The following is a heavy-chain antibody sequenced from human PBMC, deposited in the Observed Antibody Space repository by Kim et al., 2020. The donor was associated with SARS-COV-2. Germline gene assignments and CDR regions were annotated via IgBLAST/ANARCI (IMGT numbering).Heavy chain of an antibody. CDR3: ANHKVVVITLADY. Sequence: SADSGTGRFTISRDNSKNTLYLQMNSRRAEDTAVYYCANHKVVVITLADYWGQGTLVTVSS. V-gene: IGHV3-23*01. J-gene: IGHJ4*02. D-gene: IGHD3-22*01.